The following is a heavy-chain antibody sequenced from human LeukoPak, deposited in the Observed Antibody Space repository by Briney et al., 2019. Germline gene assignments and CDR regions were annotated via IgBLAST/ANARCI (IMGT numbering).Heavy chain of an antibody. Sequence: SGTLSLTCAVSGGSITTTDWWSWVRQPPGKGLEWIGEVHLNGATNYNPSLESRFSMSIDKSNNHLSLEVTSVTAADTAMYYCTRESGAFSPFGFWGQGTLVTVSS. J-gene: IGHJ4*02. D-gene: IGHD1-26*01. CDR1: GGSITTTDW. CDR2: VHLNGAT. V-gene: IGHV4-4*02. CDR3: TRESGAFSPFGF.